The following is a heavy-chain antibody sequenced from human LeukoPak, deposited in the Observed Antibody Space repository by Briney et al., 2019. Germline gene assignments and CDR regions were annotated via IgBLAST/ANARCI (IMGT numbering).Heavy chain of an antibody. CDR1: GGSISSYH. D-gene: IGHD6-13*01. V-gene: IGHV4-59*08. CDR2: IYYSGST. Sequence: SETLSLTCTVSGGSISSYHWSWIRQPPGKGLEWIGYIYYSGSTYYNPSLKSRVTISVDTSKNQFSLKLSSVTAADTAVYYCARVSSSWYLKVALLDYWGQGTLVTVSS. J-gene: IGHJ4*02. CDR3: ARVSSSWYLKVALLDY.